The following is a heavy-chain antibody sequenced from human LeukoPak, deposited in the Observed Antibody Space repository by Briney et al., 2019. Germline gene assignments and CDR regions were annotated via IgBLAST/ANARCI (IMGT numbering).Heavy chain of an antibody. CDR3: ARSPTAYGSGNPYYYYGMDV. CDR2: IKQDGSEK. Sequence: PGGSLRLSCAASGFTFSSYWMSWVRQAPGKGLEWVANIKQDGSEKYYVDSVKGRFTISRENAKNSLYLQMNSLRAGDTAVYYCARSPTAYGSGNPYYYYGMDVWGQGTTVTVSS. CDR1: GFTFSSYW. V-gene: IGHV3-7*01. D-gene: IGHD3-10*01. J-gene: IGHJ6*02.